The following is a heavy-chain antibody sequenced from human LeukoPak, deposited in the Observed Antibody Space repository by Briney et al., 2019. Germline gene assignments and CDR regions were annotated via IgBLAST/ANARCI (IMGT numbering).Heavy chain of an antibody. CDR3: ASAAQPYYFDY. CDR2: IYHSGST. J-gene: IGHJ4*02. Sequence: PSETLSLTCAVSGGSISSGGYSWIWIRQPPGKALEWIGYIYHSGSTYYNPSLKSRVTISVDRSKNQFSLKLSSVTAADTAVYYCASAAQPYYFDYWGQGTLVTVSS. D-gene: IGHD2-2*01. V-gene: IGHV4-30-2*01. CDR1: GGSISSGGYS.